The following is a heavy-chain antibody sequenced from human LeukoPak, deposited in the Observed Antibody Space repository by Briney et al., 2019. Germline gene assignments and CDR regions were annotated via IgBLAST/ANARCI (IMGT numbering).Heavy chain of an antibody. Sequence: GESLKISCKGSGYSFTSYWIGWVRQVPGKGLEWMGIIYPGDSDTRYSPSFQGQVTISADKSISTAYLQWSSLKASDTATYYCARHCSSTSCYAGFDYWGQGTLVTVSS. CDR2: IYPGDSDT. V-gene: IGHV5-51*01. D-gene: IGHD2-2*01. CDR3: ARHCSSTSCYAGFDY. J-gene: IGHJ4*02. CDR1: GYSFTSYW.